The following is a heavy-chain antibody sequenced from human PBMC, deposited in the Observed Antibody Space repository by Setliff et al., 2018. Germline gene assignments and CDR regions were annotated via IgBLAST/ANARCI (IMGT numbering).Heavy chain of an antibody. Sequence: SVKVSCKVSGGTFGSSAFTWVRQAPGPGLEYMGGIIPFFGNTNYAQKFQGRVTITRDTSASTAYMELSSLRSEDTAVYYCARPGGSGSYGPPYYYGMDVWGQGTTVTVSS. V-gene: IGHV1-69*05. CDR1: GGTFGSSA. J-gene: IGHJ6*02. D-gene: IGHD3-10*01. CDR3: ARPGGSGSYGPPYYYGMDV. CDR2: IIPFFGNT.